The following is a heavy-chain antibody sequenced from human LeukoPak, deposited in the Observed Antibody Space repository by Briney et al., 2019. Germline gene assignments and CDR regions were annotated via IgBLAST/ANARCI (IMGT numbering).Heavy chain of an antibody. J-gene: IGHJ4*02. CDR3: ARALDTAMVTDYFDY. CDR1: GGSISSYY. CDR2: IYYSGST. D-gene: IGHD5-18*01. Sequence: SETLSLTCTVSGGSISSYYWSWIRQPPGKGLEWIGYIYYSGSTNYKPSLKSRVTISVDTSKNQFSLKLSSVTAADTAVYYCARALDTAMVTDYFDYWGQGTLVTVSS. V-gene: IGHV4-59*08.